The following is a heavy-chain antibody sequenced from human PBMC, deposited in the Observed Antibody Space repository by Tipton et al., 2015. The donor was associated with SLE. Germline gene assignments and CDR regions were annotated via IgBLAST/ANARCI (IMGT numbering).Heavy chain of an antibody. CDR1: GGSISSYY. CDR2: IYYSGST. Sequence: TLSLTCTVSGGSISSYYWSWIRQPPGKGLEWIGYIYYSGSTNYNPSLKSRVTISVDTSKNQFSLKLSSVTAADTAVYYCARFQGVQEAYFDYWGQGTLVTVSS. D-gene: IGHD3-10*01. CDR3: ARFQGVQEAYFDY. J-gene: IGHJ4*02. V-gene: IGHV4-59*01.